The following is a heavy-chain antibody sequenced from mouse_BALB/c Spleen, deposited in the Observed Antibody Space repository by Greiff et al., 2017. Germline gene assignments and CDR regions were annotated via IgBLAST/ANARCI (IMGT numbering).Heavy chain of an antibody. Sequence: EVQRVESGGGLVKPGGSLKLSCAASGFTFSSYAMSWVRQTPEKRLEWVASISSGGSTYYPDSVKGRFTISRDNARNILYLQMSSLRSEDTAMYYCARADDGYYYFDYWGQGTTLTVSS. CDR2: ISSGGST. CDR3: ARADDGYYYFDY. CDR1: GFTFSSYA. D-gene: IGHD2-3*01. V-gene: IGHV5-6-5*01. J-gene: IGHJ2*01.